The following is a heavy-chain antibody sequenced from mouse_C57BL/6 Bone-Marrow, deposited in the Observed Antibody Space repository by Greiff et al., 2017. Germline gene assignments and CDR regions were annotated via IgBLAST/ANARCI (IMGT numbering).Heavy chain of an antibody. CDR3: ARRDGSSYYFDY. J-gene: IGHJ2*01. CDR2: IYPGSGST. V-gene: IGHV1-55*01. CDR1: GYTFTSYW. D-gene: IGHD1-1*01. Sequence: QVHVKQPGAELVKPGASVKMSCKASGYTFTSYWITWVKQRPGQGLEWIGDIYPGSGSTNYNEKFKSKATLTVDTSSSTAYMQLSSLTSEDSAVYYCARRDGSSYYFDYWGQGTTLTVSS.